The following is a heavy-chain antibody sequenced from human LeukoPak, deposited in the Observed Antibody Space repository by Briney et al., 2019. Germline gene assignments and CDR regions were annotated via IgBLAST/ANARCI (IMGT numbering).Heavy chain of an antibody. CDR3: AKEEGYCSGGSCYDYFDY. V-gene: IGHV3-23*01. D-gene: IGHD2-15*01. J-gene: IGHJ4*02. CDR1: GFTFSSYA. CDR2: ISGSGGST. Sequence: GGSLRLSCAASGFTFSSYAMSWVRQAQGKGLEWVSDISGSGGSTYYADSVKGRFTISRDNSKNTLYLQMNSLRAEDTAVYYCAKEEGYCSGGSCYDYFDYWGQGTLVTVSS.